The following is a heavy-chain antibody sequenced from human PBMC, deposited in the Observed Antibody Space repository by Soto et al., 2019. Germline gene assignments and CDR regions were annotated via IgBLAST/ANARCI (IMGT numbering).Heavy chain of an antibody. CDR1: GFTFSSYA. CDR2: ISGSGGST. CDR3: AKDLFGDNWNYGPPSYFDY. J-gene: IGHJ4*02. V-gene: IGHV3-23*01. D-gene: IGHD1-7*01. Sequence: EVQLLESGGGLVQPGGSLRLSCAASGFTFSSYAMSWVRQAPGKGLEWVSAISGSGGSTYYADSVKGRFTISRDNSKNTLYLQMNSLRAEDTAVYYCAKDLFGDNWNYGPPSYFDYWGQGTLVTVSS.